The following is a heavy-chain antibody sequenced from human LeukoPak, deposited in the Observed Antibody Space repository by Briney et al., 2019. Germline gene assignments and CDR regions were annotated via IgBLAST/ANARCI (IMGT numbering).Heavy chain of an antibody. CDR1: GFTFSSYW. J-gene: IGHJ4*02. CDR2: IRSKVSGGTT. CDR3: TRGVVVTAIRKVDY. Sequence: PGGSLRLSCAASGFTFSSYWMSWFRQAPGKGLEWVAFIRSKVSGGTTEYAASVKGRFTISRDDSKSIVYLQMNSLRTEDTAVYYCTRGVVVTAIRKVDYWGQGTLVTVSS. V-gene: IGHV3-49*03. D-gene: IGHD2-21*02.